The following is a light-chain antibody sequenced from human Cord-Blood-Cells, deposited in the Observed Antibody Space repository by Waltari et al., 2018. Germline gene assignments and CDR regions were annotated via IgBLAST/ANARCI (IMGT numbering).Light chain of an antibody. CDR3: QQYNNRPRT. J-gene: IGKJ1*01. Sequence: DIQMTQSPSSLSASVGDRVTITCRARQGISNYLAWYQQKPGKVPKLLIYAASTLQSGVPSRFSGSGSGTDFTLTISSLQSEDFAVYYCQQYNNRPRTFGQGTKVEIK. V-gene: IGKV1-27*01. CDR2: AAS. CDR1: QGISNY.